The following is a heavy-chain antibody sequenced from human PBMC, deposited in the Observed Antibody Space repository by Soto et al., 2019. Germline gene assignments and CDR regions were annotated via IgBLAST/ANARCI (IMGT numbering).Heavy chain of an antibody. V-gene: IGHV1-2*02. CDR1: RYIFTAYF. D-gene: IGHD1-1*01. CDR3: ASHDPGARFDP. Sequence: QVQLVQSGAEVKKPGASVKVSCKAPRYIFTAYFMHWVRQATGQGLEWMGWINPNNGATHYGLSFQGRVTMTRNTSISTAYMELSSLRSDDTAVYYCASHDPGARFDPWGQGTLVIVSS. CDR2: INPNNGAT. J-gene: IGHJ5*02.